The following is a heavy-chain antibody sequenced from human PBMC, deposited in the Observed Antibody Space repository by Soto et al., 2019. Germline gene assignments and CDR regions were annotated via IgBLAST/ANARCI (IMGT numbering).Heavy chain of an antibody. Sequence: SETLSLTCTVSGGSISSYYWSWIRQPPGKGLEWIGYIYYSGSTNYNPSLKSRVTISVDTSKNQFSLKLSSVTAADTAVYYCARVGYNYGGLYYYYYYGMDVWGQGTTVTVSS. CDR2: IYYSGST. J-gene: IGHJ6*02. CDR1: GGSISSYY. D-gene: IGHD5-12*01. V-gene: IGHV4-59*01. CDR3: ARVGYNYGGLYYYYYYGMDV.